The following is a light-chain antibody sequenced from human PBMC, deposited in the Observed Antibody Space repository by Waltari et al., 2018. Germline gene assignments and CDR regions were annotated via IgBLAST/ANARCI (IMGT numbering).Light chain of an antibody. Sequence: EIVLTQSPATLSLSPGERATLSCRASQSVSSYLAWYQQKPGQAPRLLIYDASNRATGIPARFSGSGSGTDFTLTISSLGPEDFAVYYCQQRSNWAGTFGQGTKVEIK. J-gene: IGKJ1*01. CDR2: DAS. CDR3: QQRSNWAGT. CDR1: QSVSSY. V-gene: IGKV3-11*01.